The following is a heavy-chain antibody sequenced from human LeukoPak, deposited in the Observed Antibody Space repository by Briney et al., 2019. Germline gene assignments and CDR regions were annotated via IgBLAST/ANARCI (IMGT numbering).Heavy chain of an antibody. Sequence: QAGGSLRLSCAASGITFSTYAVTWVRQAPGKGLEWVSSIRGSGGGTDYADSVKGRFTISRDNSRDTLFLQMNSLRAEDTALYYCTRDPNGDYVGAFDMWGPGTMVTVSS. CDR2: IRGSGGGT. V-gene: IGHV3-23*01. CDR3: TRDPNGDYVGAFDM. J-gene: IGHJ3*02. CDR1: GITFSTYA. D-gene: IGHD4-17*01.